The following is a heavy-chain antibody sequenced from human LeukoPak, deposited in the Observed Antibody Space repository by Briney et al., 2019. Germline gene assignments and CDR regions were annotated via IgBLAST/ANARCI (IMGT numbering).Heavy chain of an antibody. CDR3: ARGYRYYDSSGYYSVDY. V-gene: IGHV1-8*01. CDR2: MNPNSGNT. CDR1: GYTFTSYD. D-gene: IGHD3-22*01. J-gene: IGHJ4*02. Sequence: ASVKVSCKASGYTFTSYDISWVRQATGQGLEWMGWMNPNSGNTGYAQKFQGRVTMTRNTSISTAYMELSSLRSEDTAVYYCARGYRYYDSSGYYSVDYWGQGTLVTVSS.